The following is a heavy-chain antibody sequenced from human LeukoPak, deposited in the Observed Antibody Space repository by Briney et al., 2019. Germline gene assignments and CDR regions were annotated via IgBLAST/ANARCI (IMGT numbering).Heavy chain of an antibody. CDR3: ARDPSDHFWSGYYFDY. J-gene: IGHJ4*02. V-gene: IGHV3-11*06. Sequence: PGGSLRLSCAASGFTFSDYYMSWIRQAPGKGLEWVSSISSSSSYIYYADSVKGRFTISRDNAKNSLYLQMNSLRAEDTAVYYCARDPSDHFWSGYYFDYWGQGTLVTVSS. CDR1: GFTFSDYY. D-gene: IGHD3-3*02. CDR2: ISSSSSYI.